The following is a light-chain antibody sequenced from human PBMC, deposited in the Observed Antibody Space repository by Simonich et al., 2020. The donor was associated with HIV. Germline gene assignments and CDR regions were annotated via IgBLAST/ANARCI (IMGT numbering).Light chain of an antibody. Sequence: DIQMTQSPSSLSASVGDRVSITCRASQGISNSLAWYQQKPGKAPKLLLYDASRLESGVPSRFSGSGSGTDYTLTISSLQPEDFATYYCQQYYRTLRTFGPGTKVDIK. V-gene: IGKV1-NL1*01. CDR1: QGISNS. CDR2: DAS. J-gene: IGKJ3*01. CDR3: QQYYRTLRT.